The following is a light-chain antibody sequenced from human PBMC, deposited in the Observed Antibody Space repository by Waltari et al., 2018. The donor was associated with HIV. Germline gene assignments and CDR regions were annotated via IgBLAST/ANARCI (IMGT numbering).Light chain of an antibody. V-gene: IGLV2-14*03. CDR3: SSDISTGTLV. CDR2: GVD. J-gene: IGLJ3*02. CDR1: SSGLGFYNL. Sequence: QSALTQPASLSGSPGQSPAISFTGCSSGLGFYNLVPCYRQHPGQAPQRVIYGVDTRPAGVPGRFSGSKSGNTASLTSYTLQAEDEADYCCSSDISTGTLVFGGGTKLTVL.